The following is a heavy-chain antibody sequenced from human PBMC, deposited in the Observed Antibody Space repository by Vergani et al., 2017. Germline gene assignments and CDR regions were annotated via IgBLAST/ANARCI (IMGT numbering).Heavy chain of an antibody. CDR3: VYRKTECGTTGGFYPFCCYYYMDV. V-gene: IGHV2-5*04. CDR2: IYWNDDQ. J-gene: IGHJ6*03. Sequence: QITLKESGPTLVKPTQTLTLTCTFSGFSLNTRGVSVAWIRQPPGKALDWLALIYWNDDQHYSSSLNNRVTITKDTSKNQVVLTMTNMDYVDTGTYYCVYRKTECGTTGGFYPFCCYYYMDVLGKGTTVTVSS. D-gene: IGHD1-7*01. CDR1: GFSLNTRGVS.